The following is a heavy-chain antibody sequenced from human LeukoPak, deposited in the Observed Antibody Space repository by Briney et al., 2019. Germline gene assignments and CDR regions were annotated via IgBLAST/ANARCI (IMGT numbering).Heavy chain of an antibody. V-gene: IGHV3-23*01. CDR2: ISGRGDTR. Sequence: GGSLRLSCAASGFTFSTYAINWVRQAPGKGLEWVSAISGRGDTRLYADSVKGRFTISRDNSKNTLYPQMNSLRAEDTAVYFCAKTDYSTGPYDFWGQGTLVTVSS. CDR3: AKTDYSTGPYDF. D-gene: IGHD4-11*01. CDR1: GFTFSTYA. J-gene: IGHJ4*02.